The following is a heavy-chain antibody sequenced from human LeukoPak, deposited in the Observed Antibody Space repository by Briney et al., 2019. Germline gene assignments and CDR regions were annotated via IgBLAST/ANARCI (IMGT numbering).Heavy chain of an antibody. J-gene: IGHJ4*02. D-gene: IGHD3-10*01. CDR2: ISYDGSNK. V-gene: IGHV3-30*18. Sequence: GGSLRLSCAASGFTFSSYGMHWVRQAPGKGLEWVAVISYDGSNKYYADSVKGRFTISRDNSKNTLYLQMNSLRAEDTAVYYCAKDVSGSYFDYWGQGTLVTVSS. CDR3: AKDVSGSYFDY. CDR1: GFTFSSYG.